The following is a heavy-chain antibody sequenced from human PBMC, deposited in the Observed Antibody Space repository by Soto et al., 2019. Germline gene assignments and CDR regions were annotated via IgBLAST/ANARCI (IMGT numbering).Heavy chain of an antibody. D-gene: IGHD2-2*02. Sequence: QVQLVQSGAEVKKPGASVKVSCKASGYIFTSYYMHWVRQAPGQGLEWMGIINPSGGSTSYAQKFQGRVTMTRDTSTSTVYMELSSLRSEDTAVYYCARVPVVPAAIALNDYYYYGMDVWGQGTTVTVSS. V-gene: IGHV1-46*01. J-gene: IGHJ6*02. CDR2: INPSGGST. CDR1: GYIFTSYY. CDR3: ARVPVVPAAIALNDYYYYGMDV.